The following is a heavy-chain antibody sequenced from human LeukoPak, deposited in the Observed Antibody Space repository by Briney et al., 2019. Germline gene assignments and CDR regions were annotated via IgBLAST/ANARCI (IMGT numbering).Heavy chain of an antibody. CDR1: GFTFSSYA. V-gene: IGHV3-30-3*01. Sequence: GRSLRLSCAASGFTFSSYAMHWVRQAPGKGLERVAVISYDGSNKYYADSVKGRFTISRDNSKNTLYLQMNSLRAEDTAVYYCARDGSGSYYVSYFDYWGQGTLVTVSS. CDR3: ARDGSGSYYVSYFDY. CDR2: ISYDGSNK. J-gene: IGHJ4*02. D-gene: IGHD1-26*01.